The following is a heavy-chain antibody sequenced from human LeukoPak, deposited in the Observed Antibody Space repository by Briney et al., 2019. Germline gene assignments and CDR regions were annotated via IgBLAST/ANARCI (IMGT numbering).Heavy chain of an antibody. CDR2: IASGGGANR. Sequence: GGSLTLSCAASGFTFSSYEMNWVRQAPGKGLEWVSYIASGGGANRFYSESVKGRFTISRDNAKNSLYLHMNSLRAEDTGVYYCARIGTTTRGPAGLDVWGQGTTVTVSS. D-gene: IGHD2/OR15-2a*01. J-gene: IGHJ6*02. CDR3: ARIGTTTRGPAGLDV. V-gene: IGHV3-48*03. CDR1: GFTFSSYE.